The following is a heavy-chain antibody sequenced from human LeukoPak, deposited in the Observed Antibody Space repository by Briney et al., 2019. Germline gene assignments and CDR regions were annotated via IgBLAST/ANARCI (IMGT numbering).Heavy chain of an antibody. J-gene: IGHJ4*02. V-gene: IGHV3-53*01. CDR3: ARGNDFWSGYYPGDCYYFDY. Sequence: GGSLRLSCAASGFTVSSNYMSWVRQAPGKGLEWVSVIYSGGSTYYADSVKGRFTISRHNSKNTLYLQMNSLRAEDTAVYYCARGNDFWSGYYPGDCYYFDYWGQGTLVTVSS. CDR2: IYSGGST. CDR1: GFTVSSNY. D-gene: IGHD3-3*01.